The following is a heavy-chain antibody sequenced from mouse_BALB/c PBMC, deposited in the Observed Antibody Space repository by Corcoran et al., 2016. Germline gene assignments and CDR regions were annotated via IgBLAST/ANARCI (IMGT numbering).Heavy chain of an antibody. CDR1: GYTFTSYV. V-gene: IGHV1S136*01. CDR3: ARPLRNAWFAY. Sequence: EVQLQQSGPELVKPGASVKMSCKASGYTFTSYVMHWVKQKPGQGLEWIGYINPYNDGTKYNEKFKGKATLTSDKSSSTAYMALSSLTSEDSAVYYCARPLRNAWFAYWGQGTLVTVSA. D-gene: IGHD1-1*01. CDR2: INPYNDGT. J-gene: IGHJ3*01.